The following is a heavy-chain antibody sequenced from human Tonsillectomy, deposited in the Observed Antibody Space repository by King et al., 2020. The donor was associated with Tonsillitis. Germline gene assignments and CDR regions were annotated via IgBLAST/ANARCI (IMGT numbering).Heavy chain of an antibody. V-gene: IGHV4-30-4*07. J-gene: IGHJ6*02. CDR1: GGSVSSGGYS. CDR2: IYYSGST. Sequence: VQLQESGPRLVKPSQTLSLTCAVSGGSVSSGGYSWSWIRQPLGRGLEWIGYIYYSGSTYYNPSLRSRVTISIDTSKNQFSLKLSSVTAADTAVYYCASQSRQLIPYYYYYGMDVWGQGTTVTVSS. D-gene: IGHD6-13*01. CDR3: ASQSRQLIPYYYYYGMDV.